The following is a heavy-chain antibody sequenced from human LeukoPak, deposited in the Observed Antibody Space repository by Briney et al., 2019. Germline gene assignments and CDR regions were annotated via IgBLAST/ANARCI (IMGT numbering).Heavy chain of an antibody. Sequence: PGGSLRLSCAASGFTFSSYAMSWVRQAPGKGLEWVSAISDSGGSTYYADSVKGRFTISRDNSKNTLYLQMSSLRAEDTAVYYCAKENYYDSSGYYYWGQGTLVTVSS. CDR1: GFTFSSYA. CDR3: AKENYYDSSGYYY. V-gene: IGHV3-23*01. CDR2: ISDSGGST. J-gene: IGHJ4*02. D-gene: IGHD3-22*01.